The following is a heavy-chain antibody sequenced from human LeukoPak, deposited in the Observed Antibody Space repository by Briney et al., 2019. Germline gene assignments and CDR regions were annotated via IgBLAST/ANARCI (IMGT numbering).Heavy chain of an antibody. D-gene: IGHD3-22*01. Sequence: PSETLSLTCTVSGGSISSDYWSWIRQPPGKGLEWIGEINHSGSTNYNPSLKSRVTISVDTSKNQLSLKLSSVTAADTAVYYCARGPDYYDKSFDYWGQGTLVTVSS. CDR1: GGSISSDY. CDR3: ARGPDYYDKSFDY. V-gene: IGHV4-34*01. CDR2: INHSGST. J-gene: IGHJ4*02.